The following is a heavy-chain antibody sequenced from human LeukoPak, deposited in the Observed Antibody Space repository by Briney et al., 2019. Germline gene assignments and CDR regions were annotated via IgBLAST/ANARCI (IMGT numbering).Heavy chain of an antibody. Sequence: ASVKVSCKATGYTFTAYYMHWVRQAPGQGLEWMGLINPSGSDTVYAQKFQGRLTMTRDMSTSTDYMELSSLRFDDTAVYCCARDNSVGDTAWWFDPWGQGTLVTVSS. CDR2: INPSGSDT. CDR1: GYTFTAYY. D-gene: IGHD1-26*01. CDR3: ARDNSVGDTAWWFDP. J-gene: IGHJ5*02. V-gene: IGHV1-46*01.